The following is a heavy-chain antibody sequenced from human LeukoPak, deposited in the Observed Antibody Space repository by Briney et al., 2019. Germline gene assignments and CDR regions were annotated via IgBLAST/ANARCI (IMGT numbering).Heavy chain of an antibody. J-gene: IGHJ4*02. Sequence: PGGSLRLSCAASGFTFSDYYMSWIRQAPGKGLEWVSYISSSSSYINYADSVKGRFTISRDNAKNSLYLQMNSLRAEDTAVYYCARHYYGSGSYDYWGQGTLVTVSS. D-gene: IGHD3-10*01. CDR3: ARHYYGSGSYDY. CDR2: ISSSSSYI. V-gene: IGHV3-11*06. CDR1: GFTFSDYY.